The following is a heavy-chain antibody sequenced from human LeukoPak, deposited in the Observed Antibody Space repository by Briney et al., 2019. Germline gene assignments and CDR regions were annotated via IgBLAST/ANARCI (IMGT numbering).Heavy chain of an antibody. CDR1: GYTFTGYY. V-gene: IGHV1-2*02. CDR3: ASGAYCSSTSCYTYYYGMDV. Sequence: ASVKVSCKASGYTFTGYYMHWVRQAPGQGLVWMGWINPNSGGTNYAQKFQGRVTMTRDTSISTAYMELSRLRSDDTAVYYCASGAYCSSTSCYTYYYGMDVWGQGTTVTVSS. D-gene: IGHD2-2*02. J-gene: IGHJ6*02. CDR2: INPNSGGT.